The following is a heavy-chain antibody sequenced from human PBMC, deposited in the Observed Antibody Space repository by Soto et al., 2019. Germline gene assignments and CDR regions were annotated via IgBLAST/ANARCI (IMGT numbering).Heavy chain of an antibody. CDR1: GFTFSSYG. CDR3: AKGNDYSNYNWFDP. V-gene: IGHV3-30*18. Sequence: QVQLVESGGGVVQPGRSLRLSCAASGFTFSSYGMHWVRQTPGKGLEWVAVISYDGSNKYYADSVKGRFTISRDNSKNTLYLQMHSLRAEDTAVYYCAKGNDYSNYNWFDPWGQGTLVTVSS. CDR2: ISYDGSNK. J-gene: IGHJ5*02. D-gene: IGHD4-4*01.